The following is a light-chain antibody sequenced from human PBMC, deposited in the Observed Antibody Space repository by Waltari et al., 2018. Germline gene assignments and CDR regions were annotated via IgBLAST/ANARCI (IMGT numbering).Light chain of an antibody. V-gene: IGKV3D-15*01. CDR1: QSVSSS. Sequence: EIVMTQSPATLSLSPGERATLSCRASQSVSSSLAWYQQKPVQAPRLLIYGASSRATGIPDRFSGSGSGTEFSLTISSLEPEDVAVYYCQKNDNWPHSFGQGTKVEIK. CDR3: QKNDNWPHS. CDR2: GAS. J-gene: IGKJ2*03.